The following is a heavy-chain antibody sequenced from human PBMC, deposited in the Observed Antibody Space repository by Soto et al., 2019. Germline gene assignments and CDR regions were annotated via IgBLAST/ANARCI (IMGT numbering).Heavy chain of an antibody. V-gene: IGHV3-30-3*01. Sequence: PGGSLRLSCVASGFSFSSQAMHWVRQAPGKGLEWVAAISNDGNRQLYADSVKDRFTISRDNSRNTLDLQMNNLRTEDTGFYFCARDIYSYGSVGTPDIWGQGTMVTVSS. CDR2: ISNDGNRQ. D-gene: IGHD5-18*01. J-gene: IGHJ3*02. CDR1: GFSFSSQA. CDR3: ARDIYSYGSVGTPDI.